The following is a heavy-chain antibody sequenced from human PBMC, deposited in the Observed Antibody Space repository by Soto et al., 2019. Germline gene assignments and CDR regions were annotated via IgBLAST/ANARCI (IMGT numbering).Heavy chain of an antibody. D-gene: IGHD3-10*01. J-gene: IGHJ4*02. CDR2: VNPIVSMS. V-gene: IGHV1-69*02. CDR3: AANYGSGYRAFDY. CDR1: GDTFSFYT. Sequence: GASVKVSCKASGDTFSFYTINWVRQAPGLGLEWMGRVNPIVSMSNYAQQFQGRVTITADKSTNTAFIQRSSLRSEDTAIYYCAANYGSGYRAFDYWGQGALVTVSS.